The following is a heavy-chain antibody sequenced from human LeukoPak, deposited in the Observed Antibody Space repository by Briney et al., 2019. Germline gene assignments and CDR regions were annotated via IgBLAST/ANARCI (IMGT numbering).Heavy chain of an antibody. J-gene: IGHJ4*02. CDR1: GFTLSSYA. V-gene: IGHV3-30*04. Sequence: GRSLRLSCAASGFTLSSYAMHWVRQAPGKGLEWVAVISYDGSNKYYADSVKGRFTISRDNSKNTLYLQMNSLRAGDTAVYYCARALDYWGQGTLVTVSS. CDR3: ARALDY. CDR2: ISYDGSNK.